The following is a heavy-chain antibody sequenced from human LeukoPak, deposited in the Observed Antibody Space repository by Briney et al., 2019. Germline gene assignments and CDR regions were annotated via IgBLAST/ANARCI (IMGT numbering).Heavy chain of an antibody. D-gene: IGHD3-10*01. V-gene: IGHV3-53*01. J-gene: IGHJ5*02. CDR1: GFTVSSDY. CDR3: AKVGVGSTWFDP. CDR2: IYSGGNT. Sequence: GGSLRLSCAVSGFTVSSDYMSWVRQAPGKGLEWVSIIYSGGNTYYADSVKGRFTISRDNSKYTLYLQMNSLRAEDSAMYYCAKVGVGSTWFDPWGQGTLVTVSS.